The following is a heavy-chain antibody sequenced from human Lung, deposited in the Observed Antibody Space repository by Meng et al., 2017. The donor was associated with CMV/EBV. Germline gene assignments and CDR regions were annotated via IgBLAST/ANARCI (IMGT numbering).Heavy chain of an antibody. V-gene: IGHV3-21*01. CDR2: ISSSSSYI. CDR1: GFTFSSYS. D-gene: IGHD6-6*01. J-gene: IGHJ6*02. CDR3: ARDSSSSYYYYGMDV. Sequence: GESLKISCAASGFTFSSYSMNWVRQAPGKGLEWVSSISSSSSYIYYADSVKGRFTISRDNAKNSLYLQMNSLRAEDTAVYYCARDSSSSYYYYGMDVWGQGHXVTV.